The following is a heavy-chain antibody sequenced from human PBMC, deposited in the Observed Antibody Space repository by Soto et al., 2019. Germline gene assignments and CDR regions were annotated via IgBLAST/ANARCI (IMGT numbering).Heavy chain of an antibody. D-gene: IGHD4-17*01. V-gene: IGHV3-9*01. CDR1: GFTFDDYA. CDR2: ISWDSGSI. J-gene: IGHJ4*02. CDR3: AKVATVTRNYFGY. Sequence: EVQLVESGGGLVQPGRSLRLSCAASGFTFDDYAMHWVRQAPGKGLECVSGISWDSGSIGYADSVKGRFTISRDNAKNSLYLQMNSLRAEDTALYYCAKVATVTRNYFGYWGQGSLVTVSS.